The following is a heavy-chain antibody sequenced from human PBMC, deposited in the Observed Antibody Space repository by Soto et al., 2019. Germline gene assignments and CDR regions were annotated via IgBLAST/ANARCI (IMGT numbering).Heavy chain of an antibody. CDR3: AKSGPYYDTSAYVHLDY. V-gene: IGHV3-23*01. CDR2: VSGSGGTT. CDR1: GFTFNSYA. D-gene: IGHD3-22*01. J-gene: IGHJ4*02. Sequence: GGSLRLSCAASGFTFNSYAMTWVRQAPGKGLEWVSAVSGSGGTTYYADSVKGRFTISRDNSKNTLYLQMNSLRAEDTAVYYCAKSGPYYDTSAYVHLDYWGQGTLVTVSS.